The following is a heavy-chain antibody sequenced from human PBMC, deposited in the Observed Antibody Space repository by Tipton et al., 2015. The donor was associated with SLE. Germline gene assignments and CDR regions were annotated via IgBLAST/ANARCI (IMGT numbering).Heavy chain of an antibody. Sequence: TLSLTCTVSGGSISSSSYYWGWIRQPPGKGLEWIGSIYYGGSTYSNPSLQSRVTISVDTSKNQFSLKLSSVTAADTAVYFCASRGGLSIRNWFDPWGQGILVTVSS. CDR3: ASRGGLSIRNWFDP. CDR2: IYYGGST. V-gene: IGHV4-39*07. D-gene: IGHD3-10*01. CDR1: GGSISSSSYY. J-gene: IGHJ5*02.